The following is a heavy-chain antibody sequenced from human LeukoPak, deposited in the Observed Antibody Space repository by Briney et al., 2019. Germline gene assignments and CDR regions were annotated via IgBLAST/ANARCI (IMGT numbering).Heavy chain of an antibody. Sequence: PSETLSLTCAVYGGSFSGYYWSWIRQPPGKGLEWIGETNHSGSTNYNPSLKSRVTMSVGTSKNQFSLKLSSVTAADTAVYYCARRSSWYTYYFDYWGQGTLVTVSS. CDR1: GGSFSGYY. J-gene: IGHJ4*02. D-gene: IGHD6-13*01. CDR2: TNHSGST. V-gene: IGHV4-34*01. CDR3: ARRSSWYTYYFDY.